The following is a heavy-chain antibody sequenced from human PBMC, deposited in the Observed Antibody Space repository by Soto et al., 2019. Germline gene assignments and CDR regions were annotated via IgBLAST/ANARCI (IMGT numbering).Heavy chain of an antibody. CDR3: ASRLITIFGVVTRYYYGMDV. D-gene: IGHD3-3*01. V-gene: IGHV1-69*13. CDR2: IIPIFGTA. Sequence: SVKVSCKASGGTFSSYAISWVRQAPGQGLEWMGGIIPIFGTANYAQKFQGRVTITADESTSTAYLELSSLRSEDTAVYYCASRLITIFGVVTRYYYGMDVWGQGTTVTVSS. CDR1: GGTFSSYA. J-gene: IGHJ6*02.